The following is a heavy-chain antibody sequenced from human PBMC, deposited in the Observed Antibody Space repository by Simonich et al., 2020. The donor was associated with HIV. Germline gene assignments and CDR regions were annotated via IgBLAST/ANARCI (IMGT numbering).Heavy chain of an antibody. CDR2: GNPNSGGT. Sequence: QVQLVQSGAEVKKPGASVKVSCKAFGYTFTDYNIHWVRQAPGQGLEWMGRGNPNSGGTDYPQKFQGRVTRTRDKSITTAYMELSRLRSDDTAFYYCATHGPGSYSSALDIWGQGTMVTVSS. CDR3: ATHGPGSYSSALDI. CDR1: GYTFTDYN. J-gene: IGHJ3*02. V-gene: IGHV1-2*06. D-gene: IGHD1-26*01.